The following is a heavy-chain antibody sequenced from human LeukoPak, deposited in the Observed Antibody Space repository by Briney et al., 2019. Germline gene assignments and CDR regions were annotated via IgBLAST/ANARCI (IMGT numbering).Heavy chain of an antibody. CDR3: AKGNYYDSSGYGTYFDY. J-gene: IGHJ4*02. CDR1: GFTFDDYA. Sequence: GGSLRLSCAASGFTFDDYAMHWVRHAPGKGLEWVSGISWNSGSIGYADSVKGRFTISRDNAKNSLYLQMNSLRAEDMALYYCAKGNYYDSSGYGTYFDYWGQGTLVTVSS. CDR2: ISWNSGSI. V-gene: IGHV3-9*03. D-gene: IGHD3-22*01.